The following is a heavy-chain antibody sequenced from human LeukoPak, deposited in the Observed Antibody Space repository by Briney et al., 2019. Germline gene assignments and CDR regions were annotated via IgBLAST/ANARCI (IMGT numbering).Heavy chain of an antibody. CDR2: ISAYNGNT. V-gene: IGHV1-18*01. CDR1: GYTFTSYG. Sequence: ASVKVSCKASGYTFTSYGNSWVRQAPGQGIEWMGWISAYNGNTNYAQKLQSKVTMPTDTSTSTAYMELRSLRSDNTAVYYCARGLVSNFIDYWGQGTLVTVSS. CDR3: ARGLVSNFIDY. D-gene: IGHD4-11*01. J-gene: IGHJ4*02.